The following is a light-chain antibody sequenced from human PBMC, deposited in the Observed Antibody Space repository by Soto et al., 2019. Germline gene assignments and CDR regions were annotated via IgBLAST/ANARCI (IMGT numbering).Light chain of an antibody. J-gene: IGLJ2*01. Sequence: QSALAQPASVSGSPGQSITISCTGSSSDVGTYNYVSWYQQHPGKAPKLMLFEVINRPSGISNRLSGSKSGNTASLTISGLQSEGYAVYYCSSYTDGNPAVVFGGGSKRTVL. CDR3: SSYTDGNPAVV. CDR2: EVI. V-gene: IGLV2-14*01. CDR1: SSDVGTYNY.